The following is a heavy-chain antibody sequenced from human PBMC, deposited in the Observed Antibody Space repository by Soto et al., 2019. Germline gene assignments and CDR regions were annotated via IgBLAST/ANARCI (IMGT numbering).Heavy chain of an antibody. Sequence: GGSLRLSCAASGFTFSSYAMSWVRQAPGKGLEWVSAISGSGGSTYYADSVKGRFTISRDNSKKRLYLQMNSLRAEDTAVYYCAKDRGGYEAYVFDYWGQGTLVTVSS. V-gene: IGHV3-23*01. D-gene: IGHD2-15*01. CDR3: AKDRGGYEAYVFDY. J-gene: IGHJ4*02. CDR1: GFTFSSYA. CDR2: ISGSGGST.